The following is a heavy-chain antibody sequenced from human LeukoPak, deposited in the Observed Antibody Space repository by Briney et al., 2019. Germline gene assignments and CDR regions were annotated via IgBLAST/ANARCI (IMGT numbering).Heavy chain of an antibody. Sequence: GGSLRLSCAASGFTFSNYAMSWVRQAPAKGLEWVSAISASGGSTFYADSVKGRFTISRDNSKNTLYLQMNSLRAEDTAVYYCARDARKTETLLDYWGQGTLVTVSS. D-gene: IGHD5/OR15-5a*01. CDR3: ARDARKTETLLDY. J-gene: IGHJ4*02. CDR1: GFTFSNYA. CDR2: ISASGGST. V-gene: IGHV3-23*01.